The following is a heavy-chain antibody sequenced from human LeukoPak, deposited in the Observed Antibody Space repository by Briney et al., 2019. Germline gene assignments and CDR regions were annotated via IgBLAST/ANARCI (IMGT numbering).Heavy chain of an antibody. V-gene: IGHV4-30-4*01. D-gene: IGHD3-3*01. Sequence: SQTLSLTCTVSGGSISSGDYYWSWIRQPPGEGLEWIGYIYYSGSTYYNPSLKSRVTISVDTSKNQFSLKLSSVTAADTAVYYCASRPGYDFWSGYYFDYWGQGTLVTVSS. CDR1: GGSISSGDYY. J-gene: IGHJ4*02. CDR2: IYYSGST. CDR3: ASRPGYDFWSGYYFDY.